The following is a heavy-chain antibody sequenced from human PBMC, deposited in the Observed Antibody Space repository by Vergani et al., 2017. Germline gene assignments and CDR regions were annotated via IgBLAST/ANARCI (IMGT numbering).Heavy chain of an antibody. Sequence: QLVESGGGWVQPGGSLRLSCVVSGFDFSSYIMNWVRQAPRKGPEWVSFVSTGTKSQSYAESVKGRFTISRDSAKNSLYLQMDSLRAEDTAVYYCAREYSSTSGRAFDFWGQGTKVTVSS. V-gene: IGHV3-48*01. D-gene: IGHD2-2*01. J-gene: IGHJ3*01. CDR2: VSTGTKSQ. CDR3: AREYSSTSGRAFDF. CDR1: GFDFSSYI.